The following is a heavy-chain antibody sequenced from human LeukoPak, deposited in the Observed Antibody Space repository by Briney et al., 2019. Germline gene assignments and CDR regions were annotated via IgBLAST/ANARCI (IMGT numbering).Heavy chain of an antibody. D-gene: IGHD3-3*01. CDR2: IYSGGST. CDR3: ARVYDFWSGLDY. Sequence: PGGSLRLSCAASGFTVSSNYMSWVRQAPGKGLEWVSVIYSGGSTYYADSVKGRFTISRDNSKNTLYLQMNSLRAEDTAVYYCARVYDFWSGLDYWGQGTLVSVSS. V-gene: IGHV3-53*01. CDR1: GFTVSSNY. J-gene: IGHJ4*02.